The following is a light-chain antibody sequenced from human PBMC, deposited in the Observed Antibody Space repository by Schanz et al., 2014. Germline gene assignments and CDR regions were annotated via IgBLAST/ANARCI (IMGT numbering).Light chain of an antibody. Sequence: QSALTQPRLVSGSPGQSVTISCTGTSSDIGAYNFVSWYQQHPGKAPKLMIYDVSKRPSGVPDRFSGSKSGNTASLTVSGLQAEDEADYYCSSYAGSNNLVFGGGTKLTVL. CDR2: DVS. CDR3: SSYAGSNNLV. CDR1: SSDIGAYNF. J-gene: IGLJ2*01. V-gene: IGLV2-11*01.